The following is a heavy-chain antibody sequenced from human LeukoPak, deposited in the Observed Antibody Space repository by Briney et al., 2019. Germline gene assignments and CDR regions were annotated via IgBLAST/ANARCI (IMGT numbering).Heavy chain of an antibody. Sequence: GGSLRLSCAASGFTFSSYSMNWVRQAPGKGLEWVSSISSSSSYIYHADSVKGRFTISRDNAKNSLYLQMNSLRAEDTAVHYCARMSVTMIVVVSYFDYWGQGTLVTVSS. CDR3: ARMSVTMIVVVSYFDY. V-gene: IGHV3-21*01. CDR1: GFTFSSYS. J-gene: IGHJ4*02. D-gene: IGHD3-22*01. CDR2: ISSSSSYI.